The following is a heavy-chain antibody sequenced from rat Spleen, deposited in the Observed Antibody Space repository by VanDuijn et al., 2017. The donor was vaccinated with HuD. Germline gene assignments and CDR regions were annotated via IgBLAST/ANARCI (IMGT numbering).Heavy chain of an antibody. CDR2: ITNSGGSN. CDR1: GFTFNNYW. D-gene: IGHD1-9*01. V-gene: IGHV5-31*01. CDR3: TRDNMGITRFAY. J-gene: IGHJ3*01. Sequence: EVQLVESGGGLVQPGRSLKLSCSASGFTFNNYWMTWIRQAPGKGLEWVASITNSGGSNYYPDSVKGRFTISRDNAKSTLYLEMNSLRSEDTATYYCTRDNMGITRFAYWGQGTLVTVSS.